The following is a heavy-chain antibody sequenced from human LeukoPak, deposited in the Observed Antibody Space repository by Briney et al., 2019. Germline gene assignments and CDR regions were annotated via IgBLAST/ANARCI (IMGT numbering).Heavy chain of an antibody. V-gene: IGHV1-2*06. CDR2: INPNSGGT. CDR1: GYTFTGYY. D-gene: IGHD4-17*01. CDR3: AREGGDIYYGDYEFDY. J-gene: IGHJ4*02. Sequence: GASVKVSCKASGYTFTGYYMHWVRQAPGQGLEWMGRINPNSGGTNYAQKFQGRVTMTWDTSISTAYMELSRLRSDDTAVYYCAREGGDIYYGDYEFDYWGQGTLVTVSS.